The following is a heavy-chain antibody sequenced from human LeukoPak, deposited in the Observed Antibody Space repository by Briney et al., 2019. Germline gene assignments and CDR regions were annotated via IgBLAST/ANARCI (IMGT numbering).Heavy chain of an antibody. Sequence: SETLSLTCAVYGGSFSGYYWSWIRQPPGKGLEWIGEINRGGSTIYNPSLKSRVTISVYTSKNQFSLKLTSVTAADTAVYYCARGMAVAGRGNWFDPWGQGTLVTVSS. CDR2: INRGGST. CDR3: ARGMAVAGRGNWFDP. CDR1: GGSFSGYY. V-gene: IGHV4-34*01. D-gene: IGHD6-19*01. J-gene: IGHJ5*02.